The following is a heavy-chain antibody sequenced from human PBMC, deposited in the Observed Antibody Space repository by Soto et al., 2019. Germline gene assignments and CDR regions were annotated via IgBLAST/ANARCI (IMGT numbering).Heavy chain of an antibody. D-gene: IGHD3-10*01. V-gene: IGHV1-46*03. CDR3: TRGRDSGSYYSSFDY. J-gene: IGHJ4*02. CDR1: GYTFINYY. CDR2: INPSSGGT. Sequence: ASVKVSCKASGYTFINYYMHWARQAPGQGLEWMGIINPSSGGTTNAQKFQGRVTMTRDTSTSTVYMELSSLRSEDTAVYYCTRGRDSGSYYSSFDYWGQGTLVTVSS.